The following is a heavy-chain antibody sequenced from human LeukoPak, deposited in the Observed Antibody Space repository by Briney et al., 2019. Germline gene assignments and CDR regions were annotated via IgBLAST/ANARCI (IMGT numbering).Heavy chain of an antibody. CDR1: GDSVSIYY. CDR3: ARAGNNWSFDY. J-gene: IGHJ4*02. CDR2: LYYRGNT. Sequence: SETLSLTCTVSGDSVSIYYWSWIRQPPGKGLEWIGYLYYRGNTNYNPSLKSRVTMAVDTSKNQFSLKVSSVTAADTAVYYCARAGNNWSFDYRGQGTLVTVSS. V-gene: IGHV4-59*02. D-gene: IGHD1-1*01.